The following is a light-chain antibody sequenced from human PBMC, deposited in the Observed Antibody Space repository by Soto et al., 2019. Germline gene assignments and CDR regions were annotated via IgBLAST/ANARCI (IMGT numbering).Light chain of an antibody. Sequence: IGLKNTPSTVFGSPFEIATLSFRAIQSVSSSYLAWYQQKPGQAPRLLIYDASNRATGIPARFSGSGSGTDFTLTISSLEPEDFAVYYFQQRTNGHIFHFGAGTKVDIK. CDR2: DAS. J-gene: IGKJ3*01. CDR1: QSVSSSY. V-gene: IGKV3D-20*02. CDR3: QQRTNGHIFH.